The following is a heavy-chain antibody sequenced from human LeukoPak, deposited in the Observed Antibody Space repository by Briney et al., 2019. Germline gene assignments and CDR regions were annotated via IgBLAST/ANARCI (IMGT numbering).Heavy chain of an antibody. Sequence: SVTVSCKASGGTFSSYAIRWVRQAPGQGLAWMGRIIPILGIANYAQKFQGRVTITADKSTSTAYMEPSSLRSEDTAVYYCARATYDYVWGSYHFDYWGQGTLVTVSS. D-gene: IGHD3-16*02. CDR2: IIPILGIA. V-gene: IGHV1-69*04. CDR3: ARATYDYVWGSYHFDY. J-gene: IGHJ4*02. CDR1: GGTFSSYA.